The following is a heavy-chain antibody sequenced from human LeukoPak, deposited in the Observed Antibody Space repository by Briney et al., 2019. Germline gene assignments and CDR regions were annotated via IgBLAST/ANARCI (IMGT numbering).Heavy chain of an antibody. CDR1: GFAVNDNY. D-gene: IGHD3-9*01. CDR3: ARAILLTGSEYYFDS. Sequence: GGSLRLSCAASGFAVNDNYMGWVRQAPGKGLEWVSLIYSGGDTYYADSVKGRLTISRDNSKNMFYLQMNSLRPDDTATYYCARAILLTGSEYYFDSWGQGTLVTVSS. J-gene: IGHJ4*02. V-gene: IGHV3-53*01. CDR2: IYSGGDT.